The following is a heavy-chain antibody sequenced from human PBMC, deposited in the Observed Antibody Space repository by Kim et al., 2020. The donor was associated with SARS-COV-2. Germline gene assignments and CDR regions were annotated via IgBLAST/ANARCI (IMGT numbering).Heavy chain of an antibody. CDR1: GYTFTSYY. Sequence: ASVKVSCKASGYTFTSYYMHWVRQAPGQGLEWMGIINPSGGSTSYAQKFQGRVTMTRDTSTSTVYMELSSLRSEDTAVYYCARAVYLHYDSYYYYYMDVWGKGTTVTVSS. D-gene: IGHD3-16*01. CDR2: INPSGGST. V-gene: IGHV1-46*01. J-gene: IGHJ6*03. CDR3: ARAVYLHYDSYYYYYMDV.